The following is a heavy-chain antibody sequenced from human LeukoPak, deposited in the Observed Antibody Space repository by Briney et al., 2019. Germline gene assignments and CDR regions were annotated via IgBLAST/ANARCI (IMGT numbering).Heavy chain of an antibody. CDR2: IYPGDSDP. J-gene: IGHJ4*02. CDR1: GYSFNTYW. D-gene: IGHD6-13*01. V-gene: IGHV5-51*01. Sequence: GESLKISCRASGYSFNTYWIGWVRQMPGKGLEWMGIIYPGDSDPRYSPSFQGQVTISADKSISTAYLQWSSLKASDSAMYYCVRHGLGSSWFGFDYWGQGTLVTVSS. CDR3: VRHGLGSSWFGFDY.